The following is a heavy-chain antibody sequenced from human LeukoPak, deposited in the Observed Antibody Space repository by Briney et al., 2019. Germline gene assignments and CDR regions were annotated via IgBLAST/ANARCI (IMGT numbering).Heavy chain of an antibody. D-gene: IGHD1-20*01. CDR2: INPNSGGT. CDR3: ARAGNWNDGPMDV. CDR1: GYTFTGYY. V-gene: IGHV1-2*06. J-gene: IGHJ6*04. Sequence: ASVKVSCKASGYTFTGYYMHWVRQAPGQGLEWMGRINPNSGGTNYAQKFQGRVTMTRDTSISTAYMELGRLRSDDTAVYYCARAGNWNDGPMDVWGKGSTVTVSS.